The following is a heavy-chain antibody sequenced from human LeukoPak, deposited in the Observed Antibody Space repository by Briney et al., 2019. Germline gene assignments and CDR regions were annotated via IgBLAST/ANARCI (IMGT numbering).Heavy chain of an antibody. J-gene: IGHJ4*02. CDR2: IYYSGST. CDR3: ARDSSEYYGSGSYSPFGY. V-gene: IGHV4-31*02. Sequence: SGGXXXSGGYYWSWIRQHPGKGLEWIGYIYYSGSTYYNPSLKSRVTISVDTSKNQFSLKLSSVTAADTAVYYCARDSSEYYGSGSYSPFGYWGQGTLVTVSS. D-gene: IGHD3-10*01. CDR1: GGXXXSGGYY.